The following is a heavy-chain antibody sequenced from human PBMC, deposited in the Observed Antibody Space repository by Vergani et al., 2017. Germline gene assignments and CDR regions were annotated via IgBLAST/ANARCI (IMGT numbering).Heavy chain of an antibody. CDR3: ARRGGGIAAAGTPFDY. V-gene: IGHV3-33*01. CDR1: GFLFSDYV. Sequence: QVQLVESGGGVVQSGKSLSLSCEVSGFLFSDYVMNWVRQAPGKGLEWVAGIWPDGSNEKYADSVEGRFTISRDNAKNTLYLQMNSLRAEDTAVYFCARRGGGIAAAGTPFDYWGQGTLVTVSS. J-gene: IGHJ4*02. D-gene: IGHD6-13*01. CDR2: IWPDGSNE.